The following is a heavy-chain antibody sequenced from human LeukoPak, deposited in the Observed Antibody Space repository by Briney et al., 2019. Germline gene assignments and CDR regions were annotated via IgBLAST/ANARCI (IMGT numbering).Heavy chain of an antibody. J-gene: IGHJ4*02. CDR1: GFTFSSYA. D-gene: IGHD1-26*01. CDR3: AKRIDSGTYFDY. Sequence: GGSLRLSCAASGFTFSSYAMSWVRQAPGKGLEWVSTISGSGGSTYYADSVEGRFTISRDNSKNTLYLHMNSLRAEDTAIYYCAKRIDSGTYFDYWGQGTLVTVSS. CDR2: ISGSGGST. V-gene: IGHV3-23*01.